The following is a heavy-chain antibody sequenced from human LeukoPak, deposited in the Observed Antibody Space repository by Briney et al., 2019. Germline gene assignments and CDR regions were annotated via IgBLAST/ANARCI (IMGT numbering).Heavy chain of an antibody. CDR3: AKPMVISIAVAGTNPPQDY. D-gene: IGHD6-19*01. J-gene: IGHJ4*02. CDR2: ISGSGGST. Sequence: AGGSLRLSCAASGFTFSGYAMSWVRQAPGKGLEWVSAISGSGGSTYYADSVKGRFTISRDNSKNTLYLQMNSLRAEDTAVYYCAKPMVISIAVAGTNPPQDYWGQGTLVTVSS. V-gene: IGHV3-23*01. CDR1: GFTFSGYA.